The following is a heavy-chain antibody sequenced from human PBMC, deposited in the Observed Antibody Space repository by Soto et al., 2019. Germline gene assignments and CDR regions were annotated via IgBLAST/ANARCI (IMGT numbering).Heavy chain of an antibody. CDR1: GGSISSYY. Sequence: SETLSLTCTVSGGSISSYYWSWIRQPPGKGLEWIGYIYYSGSTNYNPSLKSRVTISVDTSKNQFSLTLSSVTAADTAVYYCARDLTVTGAFDIWGQGTMVTVSS. V-gene: IGHV4-59*01. CDR2: IYYSGST. J-gene: IGHJ3*02. CDR3: ARDLTVTGAFDI. D-gene: IGHD4-17*01.